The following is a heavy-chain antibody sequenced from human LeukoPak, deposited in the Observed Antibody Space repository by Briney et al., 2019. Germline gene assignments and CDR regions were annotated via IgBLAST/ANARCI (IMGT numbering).Heavy chain of an antibody. CDR3: ARESGAAKIGQMLNY. J-gene: IGHJ4*02. V-gene: IGHV3-30*02. Sequence: GGSLRLSCAASGRMFSTSGMHWVRQAPGKGLEWVAFIQYDGSEIYYADSLKGRFTISRDNSKNTLYLQMNSLRAEDTAVFYCARESGAAKIGQMLNYWGQGTLVTVSS. CDR1: GRMFSTSG. CDR2: IQYDGSEI. D-gene: IGHD3-10*02.